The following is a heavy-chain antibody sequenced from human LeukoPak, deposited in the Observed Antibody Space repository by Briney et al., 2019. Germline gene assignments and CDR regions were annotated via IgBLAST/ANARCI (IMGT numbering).Heavy chain of an antibody. J-gene: IGHJ4*02. CDR2: ISAYNGNT. D-gene: IGHD3-10*01. CDR3: ASSRITYYYGSGSLAY. Sequence: ASVTVSCKASGYTFTSYGISWVRQAPGQGLEWVGWISAYNGNTNYAQKLQGRVTMTTDTSTSTAYMELRSLRSDDTAVYYCASSRITYYYGSGSLAYWGQGTLVTVSS. CDR1: GYTFTSYG. V-gene: IGHV1-18*01.